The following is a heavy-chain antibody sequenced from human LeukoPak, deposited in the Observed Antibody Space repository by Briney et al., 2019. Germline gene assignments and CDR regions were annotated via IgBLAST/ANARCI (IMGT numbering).Heavy chain of an antibody. CDR3: VRESGSTGFDY. J-gene: IGHJ4*02. CDR1: GFTVSSNY. D-gene: IGHD1-26*01. V-gene: IGHV3-53*01. Sequence: PGGSLGLSCAASGFTVSSNYMSWVRQAPGKGLEWVSIIYGGGSTYYADSVKGRFTISRDNSKNTLYVQMNRLRAEDTAVYYCVRESGSTGFDYWGQGTLVTVSS. CDR2: IYGGGST.